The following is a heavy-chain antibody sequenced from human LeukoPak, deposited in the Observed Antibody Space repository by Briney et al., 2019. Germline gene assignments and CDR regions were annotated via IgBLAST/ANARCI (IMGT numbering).Heavy chain of an antibody. V-gene: IGHV3-11*01. Sequence: GGSLRLSCAASGFTFSDYYMSWIRQAPGKGLEWVSYISSSGNTIYYADSVKGRFTISRDNSKNTLYLQMNSLRAEDTAVYYCAKDRPDFMVRGAYYFDYWGQGTLVTVSS. D-gene: IGHD3-10*01. J-gene: IGHJ4*02. CDR3: AKDRPDFMVRGAYYFDY. CDR1: GFTFSDYY. CDR2: ISSSGNTI.